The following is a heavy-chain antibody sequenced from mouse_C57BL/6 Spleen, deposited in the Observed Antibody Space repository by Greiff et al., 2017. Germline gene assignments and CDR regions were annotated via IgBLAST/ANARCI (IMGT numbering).Heavy chain of an antibody. J-gene: IGHJ1*03. Sequence: EVKLMESGGGLVQPGGSLSLSCAASGFTFTDYYMSWVRQPPGKALEWLGFIRNKANGYTTEYSASVKGRFTISRDNSQSILYLQMNALRAEDSATYHCARRSDWYFDVWGTGTTVTVSS. V-gene: IGHV7-3*01. CDR2: IRNKANGYTT. CDR1: GFTFTDYY. CDR3: ARRSDWYFDV.